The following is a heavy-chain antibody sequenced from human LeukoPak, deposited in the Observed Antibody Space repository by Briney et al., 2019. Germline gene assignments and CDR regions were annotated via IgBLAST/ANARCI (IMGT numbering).Heavy chain of an antibody. V-gene: IGHV1-2*02. CDR3: AAELGFMDTAMV. CDR1: GYTFTGYY. CDR2: INPNSGGT. D-gene: IGHD5-18*01. J-gene: IGHJ4*02. Sequence: ASVKVSCKASGYTFTGYYMHWVRQAPGQGLEWMGWINPNSGGTNYAQKFQGRVTMTRDTSISTAYMELSRLRSEDTAVYYCAAELGFMDTAMVWGQGTLVTVSS.